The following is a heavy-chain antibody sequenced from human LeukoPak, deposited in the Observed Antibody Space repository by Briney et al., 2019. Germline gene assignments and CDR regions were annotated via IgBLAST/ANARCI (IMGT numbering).Heavy chain of an antibody. CDR1: GFTFSSYW. CDR3: ARVTRYFDWLWSWSPFDY. Sequence: GGSLRLSCAASGFTFSSYWMSWVRQAPGKGLEWVANIKQDGSEKYYVDSVKGRFTISRDNAKNSLYLQMNSLRAEDTAVYYCARVTRYFDWLWSWSPFDYWGQGTLVTVSS. J-gene: IGHJ4*02. CDR2: IKQDGSEK. D-gene: IGHD3-9*01. V-gene: IGHV3-7*03.